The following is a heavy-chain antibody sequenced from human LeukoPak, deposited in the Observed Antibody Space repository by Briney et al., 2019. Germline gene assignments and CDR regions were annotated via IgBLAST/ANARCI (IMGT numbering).Heavy chain of an antibody. J-gene: IGHJ6*03. CDR1: GFTFSSFW. CDR3: ARSSSGSGGYYMDV. V-gene: IGHV3-7*01. Sequence: GGSLTLSWAVSGFTFSSFWMSWVRPAHGKGLEWVANIKQDGSEKYYVDSVKGRFTISRDNAKNSLYLQMNSLRAEDTAVYYCARSSSGSGGYYMDVWGKGTTVTVSS. D-gene: IGHD1-26*01. CDR2: IKQDGSEK.